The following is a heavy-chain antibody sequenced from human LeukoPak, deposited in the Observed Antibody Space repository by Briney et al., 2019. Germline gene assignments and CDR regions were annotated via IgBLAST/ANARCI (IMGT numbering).Heavy chain of an antibody. J-gene: IGHJ5*02. CDR1: GGSISSYY. Sequence: SETLSLTCTVSGGSISSYYWSWIRQPPGKGLEWIGYIYYSGSTSYNPSLKSRVTISVDTSKNQFSLKLSSVTAADTAVYYCARDRYYYDSSGYYAWFDPWGQGTLVTVSS. CDR2: IYYSGST. V-gene: IGHV4-59*12. CDR3: ARDRYYYDSSGYYAWFDP. D-gene: IGHD3-22*01.